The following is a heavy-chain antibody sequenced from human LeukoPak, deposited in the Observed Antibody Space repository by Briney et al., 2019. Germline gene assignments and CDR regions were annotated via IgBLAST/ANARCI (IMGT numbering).Heavy chain of an antibody. Sequence: ASVKVSCKASGFTFTGNFMHWVRQAPGQGLEWVGWLNPNTGVTRYAQRFQGRVTLTSDASISTACMEMSGLESDDTAIYYCARLWNSGYILYFDNWGQGSLVTVSS. J-gene: IGHJ1*01. CDR3: ARLWNSGYILYFDN. D-gene: IGHD3-9*01. V-gene: IGHV1-2*02. CDR2: LNPNTGVT. CDR1: GFTFTGNF.